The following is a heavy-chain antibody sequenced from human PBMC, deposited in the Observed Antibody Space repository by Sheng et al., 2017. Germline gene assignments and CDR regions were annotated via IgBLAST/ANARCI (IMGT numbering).Heavy chain of an antibody. D-gene: IGHD4-17*01. CDR1: GDSITRSSYY. CDR3: ARGRVTTYGDY. CDR2: IYYSGST. Sequence: QLQLQESGPGLVKPSETLSLTCTVSGDSITRSSYYWGCIRQPPGKGLEWIGGIYYSGSTYYNPSLKSRVTISTDTSKNQFSLKLSSVTAADTAVYYCARGRVTTYGDYWGQGTLVTVSS. J-gene: IGHJ4*02. V-gene: IGHV4-39*07.